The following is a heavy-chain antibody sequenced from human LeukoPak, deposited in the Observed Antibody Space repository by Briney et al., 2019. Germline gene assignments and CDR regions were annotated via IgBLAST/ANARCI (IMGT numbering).Heavy chain of an antibody. D-gene: IGHD2-2*01. CDR3: ARGGYCSSTSCYSGEYHFDY. J-gene: IGHJ4*02. CDR2: IYTSGST. Sequence: SETLSLTCTVSGGSISSYYWSWIRQPAGKGLEWIGRIYTSGSTNYNPSLKSRVTMSVDTSKNQFSLKLSSVTAADTAVYYCARGGYCSSTSCYSGEYHFDYWGQGTLVTVSS. CDR1: GGSISSYY. V-gene: IGHV4-4*07.